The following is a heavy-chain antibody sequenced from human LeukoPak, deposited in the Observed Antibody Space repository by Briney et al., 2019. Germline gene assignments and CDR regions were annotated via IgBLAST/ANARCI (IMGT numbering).Heavy chain of an antibody. J-gene: IGHJ4*02. CDR2: IIPIFGTA. Sequence: SVKVSCKASGGTFSSYAISWVRQAPGQGLEWMGGIIPIFGTANYAQKFQGRVTITTDESTSTAYMELSSLRSEDTAVYYCARDHDILTGYYLSYYFDYWGQGTLVTVSS. CDR1: GGTFSSYA. D-gene: IGHD3-9*01. V-gene: IGHV1-69*05. CDR3: ARDHDILTGYYLSYYFDY.